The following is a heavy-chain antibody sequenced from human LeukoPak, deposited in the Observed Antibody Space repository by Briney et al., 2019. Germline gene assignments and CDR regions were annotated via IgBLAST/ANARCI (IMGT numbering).Heavy chain of an antibody. D-gene: IGHD6-25*01. V-gene: IGHV4-34*01. CDR1: GGXFSGYS. J-gene: IGHJ4*02. CDR2: INPSGST. CDR3: ARGRPPGS. Sequence: SETLSLTCAVYGGXFSGYSWTWIRQPPGKGLEWIGEINPSGSTDHNASLKSRVAISVDTSKSKFSLKLSSVTAADTAVYYCARGRPPGSWGQGTLVTVSS.